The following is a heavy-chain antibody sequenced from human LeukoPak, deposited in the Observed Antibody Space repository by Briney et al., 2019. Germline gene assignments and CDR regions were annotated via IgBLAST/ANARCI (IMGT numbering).Heavy chain of an antibody. D-gene: IGHD5-12*01. CDR2: ISYDGSNK. J-gene: IGHJ4*02. Sequence: PGGSLRLSCAASGFTFSSYAMHWVRQAPGKGLEWVAVISYDGSNKYYADSVKGRFTISRDNSKNTLYLQMNSLRAEDTAVYYCGPSGYEGYWGQGTLVTVSS. V-gene: IGHV3-30-3*01. CDR1: GFTFSSYA. CDR3: GPSGYEGY.